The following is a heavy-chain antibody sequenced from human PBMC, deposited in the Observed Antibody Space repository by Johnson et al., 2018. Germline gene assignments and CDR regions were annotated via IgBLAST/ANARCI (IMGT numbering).Heavy chain of an antibody. D-gene: IGHD1-26*01. Sequence: QVQLQESGPGLVKPSQTLSLTCTVSGGSISTGSYYWSWIRQPAGKGLEWIGQVYHSGGTDYNPSLKSRVTMSVDKSKNQISLKLSSVNAADTAVYYCARSVGAIPRDAFDIWGQGTMVTVSS. CDR1: GGSISTGSYY. CDR3: ARSVGAIPRDAFDI. V-gene: IGHV4-61*02. CDR2: VYHSGGT. J-gene: IGHJ3*02.